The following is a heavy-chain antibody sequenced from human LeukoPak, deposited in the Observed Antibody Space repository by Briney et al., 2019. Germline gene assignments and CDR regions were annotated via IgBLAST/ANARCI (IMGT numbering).Heavy chain of an antibody. Sequence: GGSLRLSCAASGFTFSGYWMSWVRQTPEKGLEWVANIKQDGCEKYYVDSVKGRFTISRDNAKNSLYLQMNSLRADDTAIYYCARDKIVGPTTLDYWGQGTLVTVSS. V-gene: IGHV3-7*01. CDR2: IKQDGCEK. D-gene: IGHD1-26*01. CDR1: GFTFSGYW. CDR3: ARDKIVGPTTLDY. J-gene: IGHJ4*02.